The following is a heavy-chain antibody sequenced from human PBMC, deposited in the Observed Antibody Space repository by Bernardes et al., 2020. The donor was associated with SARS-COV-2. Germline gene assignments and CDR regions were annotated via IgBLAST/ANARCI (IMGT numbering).Heavy chain of an antibody. CDR3: STRKSDYYDSSGYYVDVFDI. Sequence: GGSLRLSCVASGFTFSNAWVSWVRQAPGKGLEWVGRIKSKTDGGTSDYAAPVKGRFTISRDDSKNTLHLQMSSLKTEDTAVYYCSTRKSDYYDSSGYYVDVFDIWGQGTTVTVSS. V-gene: IGHV3-15*01. D-gene: IGHD3-22*01. J-gene: IGHJ3*02. CDR1: GFTFSNAW. CDR2: IKSKTDGGTS.